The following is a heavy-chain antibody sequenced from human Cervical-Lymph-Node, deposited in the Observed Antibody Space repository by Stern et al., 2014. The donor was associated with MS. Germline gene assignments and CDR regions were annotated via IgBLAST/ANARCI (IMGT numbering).Heavy chain of an antibody. J-gene: IGHJ4*02. CDR3: ARVGWGGDS. D-gene: IGHD6-19*01. Sequence: QVQLQESGPGLVKPSEALSLNCAVSGGSVSSGHCHWSWIRQPPGKGLEWIGFVDNTGRPKWNPSLQGRVTISLDTSKNQFSLKLASVTAADAAVYYCARVGWGGDSWGQGTHVTVSS. V-gene: IGHV4-61*01. CDR1: GGSVSSGHCH. CDR2: VDNTGRP.